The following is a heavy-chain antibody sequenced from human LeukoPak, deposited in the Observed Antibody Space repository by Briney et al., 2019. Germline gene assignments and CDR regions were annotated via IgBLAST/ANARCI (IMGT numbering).Heavy chain of an antibody. CDR3: ARGYDADLYYYYGMDV. CDR1: GGSFSGYY. CDR2: INHSGST. D-gene: IGHD5-12*01. V-gene: IGHV4-34*01. Sequence: SETLSLTCAVYGGSFSGYYWSWIRQPPGKGLEWIGEINHSGSTNYNPSLKSRVTISVDTSKNQFSLKLSSVTAADTAVYYCARGYDADLYYYYGMDVWGQGTTVTVSS. J-gene: IGHJ6*02.